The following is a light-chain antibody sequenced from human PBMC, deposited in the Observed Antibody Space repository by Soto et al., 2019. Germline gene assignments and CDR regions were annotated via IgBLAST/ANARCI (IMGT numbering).Light chain of an antibody. CDR3: RQYGSSPSYT. CDR2: GAS. CDR1: QSVSSSSY. Sequence: ENVLTQSPGTLSLSPGERATLSCRASQSVSSSSYLAWYQQKPGQAPRLLIYGASSRATGIPDRFSGSGSATDFTLTISRLEPEDFAVYYCRQYGSSPSYTFGQGTKLEIK. V-gene: IGKV3-20*01. J-gene: IGKJ2*01.